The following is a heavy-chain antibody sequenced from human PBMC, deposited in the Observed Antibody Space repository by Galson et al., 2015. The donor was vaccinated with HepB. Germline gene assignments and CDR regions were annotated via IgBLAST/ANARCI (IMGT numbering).Heavy chain of an antibody. CDR1: GLTFSGSA. Sequence: SLRLSCAASGLTFSGSAMHWVRQASGKGLEWVGRIRSKANSDATSYAASVKGRFTISRDDSKNTAYLHLNSLKTEDTAVYYCVLPGYTSDWEGDGYWGQGTLVSVSS. J-gene: IGHJ4*02. V-gene: IGHV3-73*01. D-gene: IGHD6-19*01. CDR3: VLPGYTSDWEGDGY. CDR2: IRSKANSDAT.